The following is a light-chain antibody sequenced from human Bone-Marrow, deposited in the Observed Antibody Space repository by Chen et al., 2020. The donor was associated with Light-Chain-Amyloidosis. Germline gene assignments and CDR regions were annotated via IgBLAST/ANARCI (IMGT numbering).Light chain of an antibody. CDR2: DDG. Sequence: SYLLTQPSSVSVAPGQTATIACGGNNIGSTSVHWYQQTPGQAPLLVVYDDGDRPSGIPERLSGSSSGNTATLTISRVEAGDEADYYCQVWDGSSDRPVFGGGTKLTVL. V-gene: IGLV3-21*02. CDR3: QVWDGSSDRPV. J-gene: IGLJ3*02. CDR1: NIGSTS.